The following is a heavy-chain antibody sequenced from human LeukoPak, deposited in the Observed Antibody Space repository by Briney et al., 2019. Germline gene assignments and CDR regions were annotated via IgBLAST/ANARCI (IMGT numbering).Heavy chain of an antibody. CDR3: ATLPLKPDAFDI. J-gene: IGHJ3*02. V-gene: IGHV1-24*01. CDR1: GYTLTELS. Sequence: ASVNVSCKVSGYTLTELSMHWVRQAPGKGLEWMGGFDPEDGEAIYAQKFQGRVTMTEDTSTDTAYMELSSLRSEDTAVYYCATLPLKPDAFDIWGQGTMVTVSS. CDR2: FDPEDGEA.